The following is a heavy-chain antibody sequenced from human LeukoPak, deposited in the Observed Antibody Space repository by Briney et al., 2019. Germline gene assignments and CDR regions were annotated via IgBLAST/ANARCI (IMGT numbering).Heavy chain of an antibody. CDR3: AREIAVAANNWFDP. D-gene: IGHD6-19*01. CDR1: GYSFTSYA. Sequence: ASVNVSCKASGYSFTSYAMNWVRQAPGQGLEWMGWINTNTGNPTYAQGFTGRFVFSLDTSVSTAYLQISSLKAEDTAVYYCAREIAVAANNWFDPWGQGTLLTVSS. J-gene: IGHJ5*02. V-gene: IGHV7-4-1*02. CDR2: INTNTGNP.